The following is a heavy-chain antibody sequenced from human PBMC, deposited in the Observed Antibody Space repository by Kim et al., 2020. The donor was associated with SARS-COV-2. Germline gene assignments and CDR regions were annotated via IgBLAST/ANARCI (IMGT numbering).Heavy chain of an antibody. J-gene: IGHJ3*02. V-gene: IGHV1-69*02. CDR2: A. D-gene: IGHD3-10*01. Sequence: ANDAQNFQGRAAITADKATSTAYMELSSLRSEDTAVYYCASGSYFDAFDIWGQGTMVTVSS. CDR3: ASGSYFDAFDI.